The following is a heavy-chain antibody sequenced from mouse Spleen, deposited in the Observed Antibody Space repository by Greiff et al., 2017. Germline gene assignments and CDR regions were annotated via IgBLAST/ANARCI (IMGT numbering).Heavy chain of an antibody. Sequence: VQLQQSGGGLVQPGESLKLSCESNEYEFPSHDMSWVRKTPEKRLELVAAINSDGGSTYYPDTMERRFIISRDNTKKTLYLQMSSLRSEDTALYYCARHGNYEDWYFDVWGAGTTVTVSS. V-gene: IGHV5-2*01. CDR3: ARHGNYEDWYFDV. D-gene: IGHD2-1*01. CDR1: EYEFPSHD. J-gene: IGHJ1*01. CDR2: INSDGGST.